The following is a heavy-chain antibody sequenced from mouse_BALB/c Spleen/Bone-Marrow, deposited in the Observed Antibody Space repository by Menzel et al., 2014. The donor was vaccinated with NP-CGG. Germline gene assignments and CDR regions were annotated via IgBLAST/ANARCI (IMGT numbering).Heavy chain of an antibody. CDR3: ARHGRDYYAMDY. J-gene: IGHJ4*01. V-gene: IGHV5-6*01. Sequence: QLVESGGDLVKPGGSLKLSCAASGFTFSNYGMSWVRQTPDKRLEWVATISSGISYTYYPDSVKGRFTISRDNAKNSLCLQMSSLKSEDTAMYYCARHGRDYYAMDYWGQGTSVTVSS. CDR1: GFTFSNYG. CDR2: ISSGISYT.